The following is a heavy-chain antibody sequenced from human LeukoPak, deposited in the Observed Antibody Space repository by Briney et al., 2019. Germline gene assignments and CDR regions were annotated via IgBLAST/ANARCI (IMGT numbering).Heavy chain of an antibody. Sequence: PGGSLRLSCVASGFTASSNYMSWVRQAPGKGLEWVSAIFSGGSTFYADSVTGRFTISRDNSKNTVYLEMNSLRAEDTAVYYCARDLKTSGWYGDFDYWGQGTLVTVSS. J-gene: IGHJ4*02. V-gene: IGHV3-53*01. D-gene: IGHD6-19*01. CDR2: IFSGGST. CDR3: ARDLKTSGWYGDFDY. CDR1: GFTASSNY.